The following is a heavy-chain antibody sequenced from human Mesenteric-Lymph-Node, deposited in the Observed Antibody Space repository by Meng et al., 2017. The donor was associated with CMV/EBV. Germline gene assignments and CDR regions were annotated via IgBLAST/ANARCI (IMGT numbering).Heavy chain of an antibody. CDR3: ARPTNYDLLAGFYN. CDR1: GCSISSSDYF. Sequence: SGCSISSSDYFWGWIRQPPGKGLEWIGSIYYSGSTYYNPSLKSRVTISVDTSKNQFSLNLSSVTAADTAVYYCARPTNYDLLAGFYNWGQGNLVTVSS. D-gene: IGHD3-9*01. J-gene: IGHJ4*02. CDR2: IYYSGST. V-gene: IGHV4-39*01.